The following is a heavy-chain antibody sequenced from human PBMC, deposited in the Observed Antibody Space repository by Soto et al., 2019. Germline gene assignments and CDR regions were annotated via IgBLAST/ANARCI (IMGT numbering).Heavy chain of an antibody. CDR2: VSDSGGST. CDR3: AKRFLYSNSSPNFDY. J-gene: IGHJ4*02. V-gene: IGHV3-23*01. D-gene: IGHD6-6*01. Sequence: EVQLLESGGGLVQPGGSLRLSCVASGFNFRSYGMNWVRQAPGKGLEWVSSVSDSGGSTYYADSVKGRFTISRDNSKNTLYLQMNSLRAEDTAVYYCAKRFLYSNSSPNFDYWGQGTLVTVSS. CDR1: GFNFRSYG.